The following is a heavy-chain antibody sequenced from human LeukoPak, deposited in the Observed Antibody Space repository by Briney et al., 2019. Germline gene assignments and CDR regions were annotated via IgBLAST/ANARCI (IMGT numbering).Heavy chain of an antibody. CDR3: ARQASMENSGDY. CDR1: GFTFSSSW. J-gene: IGHJ4*02. CDR2: IKPDGSEK. Sequence: GGSLRLSCAASGFTFSSSWMSWVRQAPGKGLEWVTNIKPDGSEKYYVDSVKGRFTISRDNAKNSLYLQMNSLRAEDTAVYYCARQASMENSGDYWGQGTLVTVSS. D-gene: IGHD4-23*01. V-gene: IGHV3-7*01.